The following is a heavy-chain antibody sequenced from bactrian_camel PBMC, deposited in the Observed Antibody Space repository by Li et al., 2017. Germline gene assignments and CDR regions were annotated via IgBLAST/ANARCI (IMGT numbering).Heavy chain of an antibody. Sequence: VQLVESGGGLVQPGGSLRLSCAASGFTFRNYAMMWVRSAPGKGPEWVSGINSHGDIIYTADSMKGRFTISQDNAKNTLYLQMNNLKTEDTAVYYCAAVCIVVGTNDSRYEDNYWGQGTQVTVS. D-gene: IGHD2*01. V-gene: IGHV3S31*01. CDR2: INSHGDII. CDR1: GFTFRNYA. J-gene: IGHJ4*01. CDR3: AAVCIVVGTNDSRYEDNY.